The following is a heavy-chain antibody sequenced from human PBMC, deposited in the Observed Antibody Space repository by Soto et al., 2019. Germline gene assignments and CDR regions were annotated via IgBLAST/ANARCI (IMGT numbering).Heavy chain of an antibody. CDR2: IIPNNGKT. CDR3: AREGDYGIHAFDI. J-gene: IGHJ3*02. V-gene: IGHV1-69*13. D-gene: IGHD4-17*01. Sequence: ASVKVSFKASGYAFTSYGIRWVRQAPGQGLEWMGGIIPNNGKTNYAQKFQGRVTITADESTSTAYMELSSLRSEDTAVYYCAREGDYGIHAFDIWGQGTMLTVSS. CDR1: GYAFTSYG.